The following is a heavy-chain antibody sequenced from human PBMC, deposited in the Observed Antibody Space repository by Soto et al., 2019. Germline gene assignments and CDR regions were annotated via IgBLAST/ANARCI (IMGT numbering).Heavy chain of an antibody. CDR2: IYYSGST. CDR1: GGSISSSSYY. V-gene: IGHV4-39*01. CDR3: ARHLRFLEWLSSFDY. D-gene: IGHD3-3*01. Sequence: PSETLSLTCTVSGGSISSSSYYWGWIRQPPGKGLEWIGSIYYSGSTYYNPSLKSRVTISVDMSKNQFSLKLSSVTAADTAVYYCARHLRFLEWLSSFDYWGQGTLVTVSS. J-gene: IGHJ4*02.